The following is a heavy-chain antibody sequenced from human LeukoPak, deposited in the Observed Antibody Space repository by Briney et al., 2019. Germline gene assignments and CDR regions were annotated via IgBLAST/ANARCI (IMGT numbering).Heavy chain of an antibody. CDR3: ARDLYSSSWLDAFDI. D-gene: IGHD6-13*01. J-gene: IGHJ3*02. Sequence: PGGSLRLSCAASGFTFSSYWMSWVRQAPGKGLEWVANIEQDGSEKYYVDSVKGRFTISRDNAKNSLYLQMNSLRAEDTAVYYCARDLYSSSWLDAFDIWGQGTMVTVSS. V-gene: IGHV3-7*01. CDR2: IEQDGSEK. CDR1: GFTFSSYW.